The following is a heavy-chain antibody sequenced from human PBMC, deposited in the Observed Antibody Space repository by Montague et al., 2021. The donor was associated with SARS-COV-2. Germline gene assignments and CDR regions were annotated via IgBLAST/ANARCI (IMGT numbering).Heavy chain of an antibody. CDR2: ISYDGSIQ. J-gene: IGHJ4*02. Sequence: SLRLYCAASGFSFNNYGMHWVRQAPGQGLEWVAVISYDGSIQYYADSVKGRFTISRDWTQKTLYLTMSSLGPEDTSVYYCAKDATIFWFERGRGTFDHWGQGTLVAVSS. D-gene: IGHD2/OR15-2a*01. CDR1: GFSFNNYG. V-gene: IGHV3-30*18. CDR3: AKDATIFWFERGRGTFDH.